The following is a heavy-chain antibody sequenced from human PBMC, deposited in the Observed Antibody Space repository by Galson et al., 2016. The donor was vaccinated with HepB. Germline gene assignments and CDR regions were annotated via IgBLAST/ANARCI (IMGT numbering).Heavy chain of an antibody. CDR3: ARDRTYYYDNSGKDGMDV. D-gene: IGHD3-22*01. CDR1: GGSISSYY. V-gene: IGHV4-59*12. J-gene: IGHJ6*02. CDR2: IYYSGST. Sequence: SETLSLTCTVSGGSISSYYWSWIRQPPGKGLEWIGYIYYSGSTNYNPSLKSRVTISVDKSKNQFSLKLSSVTAADTAVYYCARDRTYYYDNSGKDGMDVWGQGTTVTVSS.